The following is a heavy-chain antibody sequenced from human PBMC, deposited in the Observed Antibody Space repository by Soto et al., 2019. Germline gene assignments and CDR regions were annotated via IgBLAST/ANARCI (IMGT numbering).Heavy chain of an antibody. CDR3: ARGSHRGLLVYAHDP. CDR2: IYYSGGA. J-gene: IGHJ5*02. CDR1: GGSITTYY. D-gene: IGHD2-8*01. Sequence: SETLSLTCIVSGGSITTYYWSWIRQPPGKGLEWIGYIYYSGGANYNPSLKSRVTISVDTSKNQFSLKLSSVTAADTAVYYCARGSHRGLLVYAHDPWGQGTLVTVSS. V-gene: IGHV4-59*01.